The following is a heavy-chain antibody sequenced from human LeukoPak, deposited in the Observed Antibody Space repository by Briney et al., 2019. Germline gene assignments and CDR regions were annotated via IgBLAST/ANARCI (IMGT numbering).Heavy chain of an antibody. CDR1: GFTFSSYG. CDR3: VKSGTWADFDS. J-gene: IGHJ4*02. Sequence: GGSLRLSCSASGFTFSSYGMHWVRQAPGKGLEYVSGISNKGGSTYYADSVKGRFTISRDNSKNTLHLQMSSLTADDTAVYYCVKSGTWADFDSWGQGTLVTVSS. D-gene: IGHD1-26*01. V-gene: IGHV3-64D*09. CDR2: ISNKGGST.